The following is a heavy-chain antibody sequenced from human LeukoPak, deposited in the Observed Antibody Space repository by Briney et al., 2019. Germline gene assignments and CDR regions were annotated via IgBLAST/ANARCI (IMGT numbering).Heavy chain of an antibody. D-gene: IGHD1-26*01. V-gene: IGHV4-34*01. CDR2: INHSGST. CDR3: ARGDLTSGSYGVDY. Sequence: SETLSLTCAVYGGSFNTYYWSWIRQPPGKGLEWIGEINHSGSTNYNPSLKSRFTISVDTSKNQFSLKLSSVTAADTAVYYCARGDLTSGSYGVDYWGQGTLVTVSS. CDR1: GGSFNTYY. J-gene: IGHJ4*02.